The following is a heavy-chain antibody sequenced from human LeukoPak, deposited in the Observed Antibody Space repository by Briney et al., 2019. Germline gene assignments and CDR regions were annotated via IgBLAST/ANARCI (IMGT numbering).Heavy chain of an antibody. Sequence: KPSETLSLTCTVSGGSISSYYWSWIRQPPGKGLEWIGYIYYSGSTNYNPSLKSRVTISVDTSKNQFSLKLSSVTAADTAVYYCARAQDIVVVPAAILSGAFDIWGQGTMVTVSS. D-gene: IGHD2-2*01. CDR3: ARAQDIVVVPAAILSGAFDI. V-gene: IGHV4-59*01. J-gene: IGHJ3*02. CDR2: IYYSGST. CDR1: GGSISSYY.